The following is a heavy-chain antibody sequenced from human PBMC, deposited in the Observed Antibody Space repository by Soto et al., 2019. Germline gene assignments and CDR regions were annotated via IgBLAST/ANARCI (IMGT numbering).Heavy chain of an antibody. D-gene: IGHD6-13*01. CDR1: GFTLSSHG. V-gene: IGHV3-74*02. J-gene: IGHJ3*02. Sequence: EVQLVESGGGLAQPGGSLRLSCAASGFTLSSHGMHWVRQAPGKGLVWVSGINRVVSTINYDETVKGRYTISRDNAKNTVTWKMSCLRAEERAAYYDAGGADCPYSRYWNRRAALEMWGQGTMVTVSS. CDR3: AGGADCPYSRYWNRRAALEM. CDR2: INRVVSTI.